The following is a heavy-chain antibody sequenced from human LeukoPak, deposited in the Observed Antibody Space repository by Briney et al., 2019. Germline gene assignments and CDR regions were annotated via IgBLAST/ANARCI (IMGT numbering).Heavy chain of an antibody. CDR3: ARTAYYFDY. V-gene: IGHV4-39*07. J-gene: IGHJ4*02. CDR1: GVSISSSNSY. CDR2: INQSGST. Sequence: PSETLSLTCTVSGVSISSSNSYWGWIRQSPGKGLEWIGEINQSGSTNYNPSLKSRVTISVDTSKNQFSLKLSSVTAADTAVYYCARTAYYFDYWGQGTLVTVSS.